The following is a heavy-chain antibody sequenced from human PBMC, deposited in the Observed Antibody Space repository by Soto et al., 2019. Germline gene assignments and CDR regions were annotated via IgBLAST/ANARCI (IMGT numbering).Heavy chain of an antibody. J-gene: IGHJ6*02. CDR1: GFTVSSNY. CDR3: ARVPPDLVLRYFDWLPHYGMDV. Sequence: EVQLVESGGGLIQPGGSLRLSRAASGFTVSSNYMSWVRQAPGKGLEWVSVIYSGGSTYYADSVKGRFTISRDNSKNTLYLQMNSLRAEDTAVYYCARVPPDLVLRYFDWLPHYGMDVWGQGTTVTVSS. D-gene: IGHD3-9*01. V-gene: IGHV3-53*01. CDR2: IYSGGST.